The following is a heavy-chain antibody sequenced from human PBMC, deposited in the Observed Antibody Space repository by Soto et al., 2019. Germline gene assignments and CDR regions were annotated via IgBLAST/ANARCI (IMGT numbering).Heavy chain of an antibody. D-gene: IGHD6-6*01. J-gene: IGHJ6*02. CDR3: AGTRLEAARPYYYYGMDV. CDR1: GYTFTSYA. Sequence: ASVKVSCKASGYTFTSYALHRVRQAPGQRLEWMGWINAGNGNTKYSQKFQGRVTITRDTSASTAYMELSSLRSEDTAVYYCAGTRLEAARPYYYYGMDVWGQGTTVTV. V-gene: IGHV1-3*01. CDR2: INAGNGNT.